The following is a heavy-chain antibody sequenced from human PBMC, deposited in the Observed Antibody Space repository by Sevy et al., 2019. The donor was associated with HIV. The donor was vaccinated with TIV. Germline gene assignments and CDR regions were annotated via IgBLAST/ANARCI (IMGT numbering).Heavy chain of an antibody. CDR2: IGSVGPTI. CDR3: ARPGSGWFEFDS. D-gene: IGHD6-19*01. Sequence: GGSLRLSCAASEFTVSSNYMSWVRQAPGKGLEWVSNIGSVGPTIYYADSVKGRFTISRDNAKNSLYLQMTSLRDEDTAVYYCARPGSGWFEFDSWGQGTLVTVSS. CDR1: EFTVSSNY. V-gene: IGHV3-48*02. J-gene: IGHJ4*02.